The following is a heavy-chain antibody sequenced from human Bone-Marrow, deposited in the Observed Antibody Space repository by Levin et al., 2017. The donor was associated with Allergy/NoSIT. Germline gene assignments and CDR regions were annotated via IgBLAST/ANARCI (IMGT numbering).Heavy chain of an antibody. Sequence: GGSLRLSCSASGFSFTDYGMSWVRQAPGKGLKYVSAISGSGDSTYHAASVQGRFTISRDNSKNTVSVQMNSLRADDTGIYYCAKDARRDYGDWYFDLWGRGTLVIVSS. J-gene: IGHJ2*01. CDR3: AKDARRDYGDWYFDL. D-gene: IGHD4/OR15-4a*01. CDR2: ISGSGDST. V-gene: IGHV3-23*01. CDR1: GFSFTDYG.